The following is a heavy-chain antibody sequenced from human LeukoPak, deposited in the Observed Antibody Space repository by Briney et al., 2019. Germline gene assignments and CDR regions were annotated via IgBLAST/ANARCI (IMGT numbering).Heavy chain of an antibody. Sequence: SETLSLTCSVSGASLSSYYWGWVRQSPGKGLEWLGYISDTGKTDYNPSLKSRGTLSLDTSKNQFSLRLTSVTAADTAVYYCVTGYYEPFDNWGQGTLVTVSS. D-gene: IGHD3-3*01. CDR3: VTGYYEPFDN. V-gene: IGHV4-59*01. J-gene: IGHJ4*02. CDR2: ISDTGKT. CDR1: GASLSSYY.